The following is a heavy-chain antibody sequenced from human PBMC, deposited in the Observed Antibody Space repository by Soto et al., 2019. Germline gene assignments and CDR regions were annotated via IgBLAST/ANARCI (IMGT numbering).Heavy chain of an antibody. J-gene: IGHJ4*02. D-gene: IGHD4-4*01. CDR2: IIPIFGTA. CDR3: AIDVNDYSNGLFHY. CDR1: GGTFSSYA. V-gene: IGHV1-69*01. Sequence: QVQLVQSGAEVKKPGCSVDVSCKDSGGTFSSYAISWVRQAPGEGLEWMGGIIPIFGTANYAQKFQGRVTNTADESTSTAYMELSTLRAEDTAVYYCAIDVNDYSNGLFHYWGQGTLVTVSS.